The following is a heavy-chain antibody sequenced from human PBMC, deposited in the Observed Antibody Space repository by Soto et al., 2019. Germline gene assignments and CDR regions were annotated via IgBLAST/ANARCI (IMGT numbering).Heavy chain of an antibody. CDR3: ARARYSNYNWFDP. Sequence: EVQLVESGGGLVQPGGSLRLSCAASGFTFSSYSMNWVRQAPGKGLEWVSYISSSSSTIYYADSVKGRFTISRDNAKNSLYLQINSLRAEDTAVYYCARARYSNYNWFDPWGQGTLVTVSS. J-gene: IGHJ5*02. D-gene: IGHD4-4*01. CDR1: GFTFSSYS. CDR2: ISSSSSTI. V-gene: IGHV3-48*01.